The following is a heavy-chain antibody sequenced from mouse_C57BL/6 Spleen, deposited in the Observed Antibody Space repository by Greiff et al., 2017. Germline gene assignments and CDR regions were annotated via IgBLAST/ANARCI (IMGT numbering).Heavy chain of an antibody. V-gene: IGHV5-4*01. CDR3: ARDSGYYYGSSYGAVDY. J-gene: IGHJ2*01. Sequence: EVMLVESGGGLVKPGGSLQLSCAASGFTFSSYAMSWVRQTPEKRLEWVATISDGGSYTYYPDNVKGRFTSSRDNAKNNLYLQMSHLKSEDTAMYYCARDSGYYYGSSYGAVDYWGQGTTLTVSS. CDR1: GFTFSSYA. CDR2: ISDGGSYT. D-gene: IGHD1-1*01.